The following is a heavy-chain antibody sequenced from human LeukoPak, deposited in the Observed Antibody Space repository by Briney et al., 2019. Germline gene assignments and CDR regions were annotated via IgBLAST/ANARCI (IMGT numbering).Heavy chain of an antibody. V-gene: IGHV1-2*02. J-gene: IGHJ4*02. CDR2: INPNSGGT. D-gene: IGHD4-17*01. Sequence: ASVKVSCKASGYTFTGYYMHWVRQAPGQGLEWMGWINPNSGGTNYAQKFQGRVTMTRDTSISTAYMELSRLRSDDTAVYYCARARYGVYYFDYWGQGTLVTVSS. CDR1: GYTFTGYY. CDR3: ARARYGVYYFDY.